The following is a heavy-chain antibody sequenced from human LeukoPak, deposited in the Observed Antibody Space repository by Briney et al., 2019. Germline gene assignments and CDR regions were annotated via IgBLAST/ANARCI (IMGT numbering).Heavy chain of an antibody. V-gene: IGHV3-33*01. D-gene: IGHD2-15*01. CDR3: ARDQVVAAMGPTYYGMDV. CDR1: GFTFGSYG. Sequence: GGSLRLSCAASGFTFGSYGMHWVRQAPGKGPEWVAVIWYDGSNKYYADSVKGRFTISRDNSKNTLYLQMNSLRAEDTAVYYCARDQVVAAMGPTYYGMDVWGQGTTVTVSS. J-gene: IGHJ6*02. CDR2: IWYDGSNK.